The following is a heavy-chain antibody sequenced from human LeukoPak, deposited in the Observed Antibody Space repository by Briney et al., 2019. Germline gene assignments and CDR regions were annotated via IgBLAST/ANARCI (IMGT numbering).Heavy chain of an antibody. CDR2: ISGSGGST. CDR1: GFTFDDYA. D-gene: IGHD3-9*01. CDR3: AKGSRYFDWLANLDY. Sequence: GGSLRLSCAASGFTFDDYAMHWVRQAPGKGLEWVSAISGSGGSTYYADAVKGRFTISRDNSKNTLYLQMNSLRAEDTAVYYCAKGSRYFDWLANLDYWGQGTLVTVAS. V-gene: IGHV3-23*01. J-gene: IGHJ4*02.